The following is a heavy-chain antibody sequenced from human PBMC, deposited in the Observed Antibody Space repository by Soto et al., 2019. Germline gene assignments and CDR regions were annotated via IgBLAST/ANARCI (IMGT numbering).Heavy chain of an antibody. V-gene: IGHV3-23*01. CDR2: ISGSGGST. CDR3: AKRSPPDY. CDR1: GFTFNSYA. Sequence: EVQLLESGGGLVQPGGSLRLSCAASGFTFNSYAMSWVRQAPGKGLEWVSAISGSGGSTYYADSVKGRFTISRDNSKKTLCLQMNSLRAEDTAIYFCAKRSPPDYWGQGNLVTVSS. J-gene: IGHJ4*02.